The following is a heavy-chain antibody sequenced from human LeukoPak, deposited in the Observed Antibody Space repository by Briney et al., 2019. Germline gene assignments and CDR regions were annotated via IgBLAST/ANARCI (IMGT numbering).Heavy chain of an antibody. V-gene: IGHV4-39*07. CDR3: ARESVDGQYSYGYGPDY. CDR2: IYYSGST. D-gene: IGHD5-18*01. Sequence: SETLSLTCTVSGGSISSSSYYWGWIRQPPGKGLEWIGSIYYSGSTYDNPSLKSRVTISVDTSKNQFSLKLSSVTAADTAVYYCARESVDGQYSYGYGPDYWGQGTLVTVSS. J-gene: IGHJ4*02. CDR1: GGSISSSSYY.